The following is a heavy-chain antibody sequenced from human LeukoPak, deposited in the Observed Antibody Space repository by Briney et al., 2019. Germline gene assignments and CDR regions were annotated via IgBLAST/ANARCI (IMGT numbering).Heavy chain of an antibody. CDR2: ISGSGGST. CDR3: SKDAASGTYGTFDY. D-gene: IGHD3-10*01. V-gene: IGHV3-23*01. J-gene: IGHJ4*02. Sequence: GGSLRLSCVASGFTFSSYGMSWVRQAPGKGLEWVSAISGSGGSTYYADSVKGRFTISRDNSKNTLYLQMNSLRAEDTALYYCSKDAASGTYGTFDYWGQGTLVIVSS. CDR1: GFTFSSYG.